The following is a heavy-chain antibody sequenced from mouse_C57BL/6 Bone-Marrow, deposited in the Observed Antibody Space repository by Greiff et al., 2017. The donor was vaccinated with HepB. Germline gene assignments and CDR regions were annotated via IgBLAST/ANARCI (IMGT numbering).Heavy chain of an antibody. CDR3: AREITTTGFDY. Sequence: EVKLMEPGGDLVKPGGSLKLSCAASGFTFSSYGMSWVRQTPDKSLEWVATISSGSSYTYYPDSVKGRFTISTDNAKNNLYLQMSSLKSEDTAMYYCAREITTTGFDYWGQGTTLTVSS. D-gene: IGHD2-4*01. J-gene: IGHJ2*01. V-gene: IGHV5-6*01. CDR1: GFTFSSYG. CDR2: ISSGSSYT.